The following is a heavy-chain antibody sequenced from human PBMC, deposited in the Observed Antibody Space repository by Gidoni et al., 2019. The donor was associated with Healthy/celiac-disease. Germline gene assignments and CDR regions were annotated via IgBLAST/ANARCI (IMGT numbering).Heavy chain of an antibody. Sequence: TTEYAASVKGRFTISRDDSKSIAYLQMNSLKTEDTAVYYCTRDRRITIFGVVRSLDYYGMDVWGQGTTVTVSS. J-gene: IGHJ6*02. CDR3: TRDRRITIFGVVRSLDYYGMDV. D-gene: IGHD3-3*01. CDR2: TT. V-gene: IGHV3-49*02.